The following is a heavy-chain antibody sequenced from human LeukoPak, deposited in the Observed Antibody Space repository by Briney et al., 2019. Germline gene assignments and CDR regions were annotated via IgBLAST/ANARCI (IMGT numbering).Heavy chain of an antibody. CDR1: GYTFTTYD. Sequence: ASVKVSCKASGYTFTTYDINWVRQAPGQGLEWLGWMNPNSGNTGYAQKFQGRVTMTRNTSINTAYMELSSLRSDDTAVYYCTRGQAAGDWFDPWGQGTLVTVSS. CDR3: TRGQAAGDWFDP. D-gene: IGHD6-13*01. CDR2: MNPNSGNT. V-gene: IGHV1-8*01. J-gene: IGHJ5*02.